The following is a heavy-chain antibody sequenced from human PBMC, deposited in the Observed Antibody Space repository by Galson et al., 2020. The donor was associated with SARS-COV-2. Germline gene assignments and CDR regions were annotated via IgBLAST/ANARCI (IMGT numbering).Heavy chain of an antibody. J-gene: IGHJ4*01. V-gene: IGHV3-66*01. CDR3: ARDLMEAGSLDF. D-gene: IGHD6-19*01. CDR1: GFTVSSNY. CDR2: IYSGGST. Sequence: GESLKTSCAASGFTVSSNYMSWVRQAPGKGLEWVSVIYSGGSTYYADSVKGRFTISRDNSKNTLYLQMNSLRAEDTAVYYCARDLMEAGSLDFWRHGPLVTVSS.